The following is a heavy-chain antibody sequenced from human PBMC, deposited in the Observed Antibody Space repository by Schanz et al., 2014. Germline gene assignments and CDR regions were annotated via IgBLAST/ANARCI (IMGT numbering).Heavy chain of an antibody. D-gene: IGHD3-9*01. CDR1: GFSLNTYG. J-gene: IGHJ4*02. Sequence: AQLMESGGGVVQPGTSLILSCSVSGFSLNTYGIHWFRQPAGKGLEWVSSISSSGSYIHYADSVKGRFTISRDNAKNTLYLQMNSLRAEDTAVYYCARDSRPNYDFLTAYYSIDYWGQGTLXTVSS. CDR2: ISSSGSYI. V-gene: IGHV3-21*01. CDR3: ARDSRPNYDFLTAYYSIDY.